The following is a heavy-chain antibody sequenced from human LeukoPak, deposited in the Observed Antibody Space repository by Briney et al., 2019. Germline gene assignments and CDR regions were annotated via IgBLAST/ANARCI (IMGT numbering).Heavy chain of an antibody. CDR2: IYYSGST. CDR3: ARGQLGYFLYYFDY. J-gene: IGHJ4*02. D-gene: IGHD3-22*01. CDR1: GGSISSYY. Sequence: PSETLSLTCTVSGGSISSYYWSWIRQPPGKGVEWIGYIYYSGSTNYNPSLKSRVTISVDTSKNQFSLKLSSVTAADTAVYYCARGQLGYFLYYFDYWGQGTLVTVSS. V-gene: IGHV4-59*01.